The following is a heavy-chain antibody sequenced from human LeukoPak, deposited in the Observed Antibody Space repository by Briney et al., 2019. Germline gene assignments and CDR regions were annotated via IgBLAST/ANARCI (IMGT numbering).Heavy chain of an antibody. CDR2: INHSGST. J-gene: IGHJ6*03. CDR1: GGSFSGYY. D-gene: IGHD3-10*01. Sequence: SETLSLTCAVYGGSFSGYYWSWIRQPPGKGLEWIGEINHSGSTNYNPSLKSRVTISVDTSKNQFYLKLSSVTAADTAVYYCARVLQQYYYYYMDVWGKGTTVTVSS. CDR3: ARVLQQYYYYYMDV. V-gene: IGHV4-34*01.